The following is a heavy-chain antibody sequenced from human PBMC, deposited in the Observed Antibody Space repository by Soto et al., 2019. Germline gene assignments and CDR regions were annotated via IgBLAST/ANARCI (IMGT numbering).Heavy chain of an antibody. CDR1: GGSISSSSYY. V-gene: IGHV4-39*01. Sequence: SETLSLTCTVSGGSISSSSYYWGWIRQPPGKGLEWIGSIYYSGSTYYNPSLKSRVTISVDTSKNQFSLKLSSVTAADTAVYYCGLLGEYYYGSGSYYLGYYYYGMAVWGQGTTVTVSS. CDR3: GLLGEYYYGSGSYYLGYYYYGMAV. CDR2: IYYSGST. D-gene: IGHD3-10*01. J-gene: IGHJ6*02.